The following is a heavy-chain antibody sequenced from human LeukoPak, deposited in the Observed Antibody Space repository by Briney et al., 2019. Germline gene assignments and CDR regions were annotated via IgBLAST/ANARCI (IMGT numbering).Heavy chain of an antibody. Sequence: SETLSLTCTVSGGSISSYYWSWIRQPPGKGLEWIGYIYYSGSTNYNPSLKSRVTISVDTSKNQFSLKLSSVTAADTAVYYCARATDGSGWYGGAFDIWGQGTVVTVSS. D-gene: IGHD6-19*01. V-gene: IGHV4-59*01. J-gene: IGHJ3*02. CDR1: GGSISSYY. CDR2: IYYSGST. CDR3: ARATDGSGWYGGAFDI.